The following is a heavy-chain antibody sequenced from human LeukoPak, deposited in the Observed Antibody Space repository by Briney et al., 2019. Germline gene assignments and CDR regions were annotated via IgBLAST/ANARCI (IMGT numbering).Heavy chain of an antibody. Sequence: SETLSLTCTVSGGSISSYYLSWLQQPPGKGLEGVGYRYYSGRTNYNPSLRSRVTISVDTPKNQFSLKLNSLTAAATAVCYFPERRRPQLVLSGIDYWGQGTLVTVSS. J-gene: IGHJ4*02. CDR2: RYYSGRT. CDR3: PERRRPQLVLSGIDY. V-gene: IGHV4-59*01. CDR1: GGSISSYY. D-gene: IGHD6-6*01.